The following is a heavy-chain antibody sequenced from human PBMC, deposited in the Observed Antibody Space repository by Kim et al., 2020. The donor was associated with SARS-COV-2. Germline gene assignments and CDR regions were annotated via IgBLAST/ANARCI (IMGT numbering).Heavy chain of an antibody. J-gene: IGHJ4*02. Sequence: YSPSLKSRVTISVDTSKNQFSLRLTSVTAADTAVYYCARFDGDHDYLFQYWGQGTLVTVSS. D-gene: IGHD4-17*01. CDR3: ARFDGDHDYLFQY. V-gene: IGHV4-31*02.